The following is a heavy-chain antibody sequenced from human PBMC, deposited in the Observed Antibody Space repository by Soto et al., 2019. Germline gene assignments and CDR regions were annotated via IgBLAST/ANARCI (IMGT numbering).Heavy chain of an antibody. CDR3: AKDRNIAVAGTNDGMDV. Sequence: DVQLVESGGVVVQPGGSLRLSCAASGFTFDDYTMHWVRQAPGKGLEWVSLISWDGGSTYYADSVKGRFTISRDNSKNSLYLQMNSLRTEDTALYYCAKDRNIAVAGTNDGMDVWGQGTTVTVSS. J-gene: IGHJ6*02. V-gene: IGHV3-43*01. CDR2: ISWDGGST. CDR1: GFTFDDYT. D-gene: IGHD6-19*01.